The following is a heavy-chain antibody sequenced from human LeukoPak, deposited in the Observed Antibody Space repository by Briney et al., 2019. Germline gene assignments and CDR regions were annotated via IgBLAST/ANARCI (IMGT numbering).Heavy chain of an antibody. CDR1: GFTISSYW. V-gene: IGHV3-11*05. CDR3: ARDLKGATAD. D-gene: IGHD4/OR15-4a*01. Sequence: GGSLRLSCAVSGFTISSYWMSWVRQAPGKGLEWISYISGSSTYTNYAASVKGRFTISRDNAKKSLYLQMNSLRAEDTAIYYCARDLKGATADWGQGTLVTVSS. J-gene: IGHJ4*02. CDR2: ISGSSTYT.